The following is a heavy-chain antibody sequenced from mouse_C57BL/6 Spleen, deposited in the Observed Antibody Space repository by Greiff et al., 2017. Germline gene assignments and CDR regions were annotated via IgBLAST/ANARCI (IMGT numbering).Heavy chain of an antibody. Sequence: EVMLVESEGGLVQPGSSMKLSCTASGFTFSDYYMAWVRQVPEKGLEWVANINCDGSSTYYLDSLKSRFIISRDNAKNILYLQMSSLKSEDTATYYCARDVNYAMGYWGQGTSVTVSS. J-gene: IGHJ4*01. CDR1: GFTFSDYY. V-gene: IGHV5-16*01. CDR2: INCDGSST. CDR3: ARDVNYAMGY.